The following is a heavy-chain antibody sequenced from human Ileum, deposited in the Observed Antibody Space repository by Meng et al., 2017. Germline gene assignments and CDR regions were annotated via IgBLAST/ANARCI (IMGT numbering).Heavy chain of an antibody. CDR2: ISNSGNT. Sequence: QLQLQESGPGLVKPSETLSLTCTVSGGSISGSASHWGWIRQTPGTGLEWIGTISNSGNTYYNPSLKSRVTISVDTSKNHFALKLNSVTAADTAVYYCARPAVAHPALFDQWSQGTLVTVSS. CDR1: GGSISGSASH. V-gene: IGHV4-39*02. J-gene: IGHJ4*02. D-gene: IGHD2-15*01. CDR3: ARPAVAHPALFDQ.